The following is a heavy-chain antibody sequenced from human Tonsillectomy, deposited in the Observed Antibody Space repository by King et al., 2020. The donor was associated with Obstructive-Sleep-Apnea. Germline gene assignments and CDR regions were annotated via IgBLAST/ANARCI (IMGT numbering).Heavy chain of an antibody. Sequence: VQLVESGGGLVKPGGSLRLSCAASGFTFSTYSMNWVRQAPGKGLEWVSYISGSSGYIFYADSVKGRFTISRDNAKNSLYLQMNSLRAEDTAVYYCERVHCSGGSCYYFYYYGMDVWGQGTTVTVSS. CDR1: GFTFSTYS. CDR3: ERVHCSGGSCYYFYYYGMDV. CDR2: ISGSSGYI. D-gene: IGHD2-15*01. V-gene: IGHV3-21*01. J-gene: IGHJ6*02.